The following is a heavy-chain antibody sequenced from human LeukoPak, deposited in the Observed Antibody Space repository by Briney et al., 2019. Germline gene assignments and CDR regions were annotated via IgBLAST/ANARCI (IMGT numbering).Heavy chain of an antibody. V-gene: IGHV1-2*06. CDR2: INPNSGGT. CDR3: ARATAPYSGSYYFDY. J-gene: IGHJ4*02. D-gene: IGHD1-26*01. CDR1: GYTFTGYY. Sequence: ASVKVSCKASGYTFTGYYMHWVRQAPGQGLEWMGRINPNSGGTNYAQKFQGRVTMTRNTSISTAYMELSRLRSDDTAVYYCARATAPYSGSYYFDYWGRGTLVTVSS.